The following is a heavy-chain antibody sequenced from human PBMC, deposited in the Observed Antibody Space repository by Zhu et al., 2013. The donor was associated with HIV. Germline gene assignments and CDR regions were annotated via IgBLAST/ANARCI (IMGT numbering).Heavy chain of an antibody. D-gene: IGHD3-10*01. Sequence: EVQLLESGGGLVQPGGSLRLSCAASGFTFSSYAMSWVRQAPGKGLEWVSAISGSGGSTYYADSVKGRFTISRDNSKNTLYLQMNSLRAEDTAVYYCAKDRVTMVQGTHAFDIWGQGTMVTVSS. CDR2: ISGSGGST. CDR3: AKDRVTMVQGTHAFDI. CDR1: GFTFSSYA. J-gene: IGHJ3*02. V-gene: IGHV3-23*01.